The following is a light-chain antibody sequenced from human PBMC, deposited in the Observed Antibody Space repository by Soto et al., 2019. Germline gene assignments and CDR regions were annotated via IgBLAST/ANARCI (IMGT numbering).Light chain of an antibody. CDR2: GAS. Sequence: EIVLTQSPGTLSLSPGERATLSCRASQSVSSSYLAWYQQKPGQAPRLLIYGASGRATGIPDRCSGSGSGTDFTLTISRLEPEDFAVYYCQQNGSSPLFTFGSGTKVHIK. J-gene: IGKJ3*01. CDR3: QQNGSSPLFT. V-gene: IGKV3-20*01. CDR1: QSVSSSY.